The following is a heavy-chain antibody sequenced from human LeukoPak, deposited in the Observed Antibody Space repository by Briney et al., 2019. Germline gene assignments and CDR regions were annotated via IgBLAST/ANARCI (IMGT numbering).Heavy chain of an antibody. CDR2: IWYDGSNK. J-gene: IGHJ4*02. Sequence: GGSLRLSCAASGFTFSSYGMHWVREAPGKGLEWVAVIWYDGSNKYYADSVKGRFTISRENSKNTLYLQMDSLRPEDTAVYYCAILSGYSLDYWGQRNPVTVS. V-gene: IGHV3-33*01. D-gene: IGHD5-18*01. CDR3: AILSGYSLDY. CDR1: GFTFSSYG.